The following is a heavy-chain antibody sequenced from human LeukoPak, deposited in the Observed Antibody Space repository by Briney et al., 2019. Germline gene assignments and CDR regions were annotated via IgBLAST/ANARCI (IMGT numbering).Heavy chain of an antibody. CDR1: GGTFSSYA. J-gene: IGHJ4*02. D-gene: IGHD2-2*01. CDR2: ISAYNGNT. CDR3: AREIPYPDCSSSGCYGPWDY. Sequence: ASVKVSCKASGGTFSSYAISWVRQAPGQGLEWMGWISAYNGNTNYAQKFQGRVTMTTDTSTSTAYMELRSLESDDTALYYCAREIPYPDCSSSGCYGPWDYWGQGALVTVSS. V-gene: IGHV1-18*01.